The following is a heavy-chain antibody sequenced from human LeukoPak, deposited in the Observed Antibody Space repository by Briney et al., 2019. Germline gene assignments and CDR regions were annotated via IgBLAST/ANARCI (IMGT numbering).Heavy chain of an antibody. V-gene: IGHV4-34*01. Sequence: KPSETLSLTCAVYGGSFSGYYWSWIRQPPGKGLEWIGEINHSGSTNYNPSLKSRVTISVDTSKNQFSLKLSSVTAADTAVYYCARGLGYGYSGSDFDYWGQGTLVTVSS. D-gene: IGHD5-12*01. CDR3: ARGLGYGYSGSDFDY. CDR1: GGSFSGYY. J-gene: IGHJ4*02. CDR2: INHSGST.